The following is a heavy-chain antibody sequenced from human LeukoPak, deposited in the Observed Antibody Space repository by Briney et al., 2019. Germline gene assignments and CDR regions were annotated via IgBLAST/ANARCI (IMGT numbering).Heavy chain of an antibody. CDR1: GGSFSGYY. V-gene: IGHV4-34*01. CDR3: ARGGRDGYNWCDY. Sequence: SETLSLTCAVYGGSFSGYYWSCIRQPPGTGLEWIGEINHSGSTNYNPSLKSRVTISVDTSKNQFSLKLSSVTAADTAVYYCARGGRDGYNWCDYWGQGTLVTVSS. J-gene: IGHJ4*02. CDR2: INHSGST. D-gene: IGHD5-24*01.